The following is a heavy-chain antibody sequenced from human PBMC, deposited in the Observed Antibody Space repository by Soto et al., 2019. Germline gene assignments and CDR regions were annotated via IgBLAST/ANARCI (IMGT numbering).Heavy chain of an antibody. V-gene: IGHV4-34*01. J-gene: IGHJ4*02. CDR1: GGSFSDYY. CDR3: ARGAVITLGGGQDY. D-gene: IGHD3-16*01. CDR2: ISHRGST. Sequence: QVQLHHWGAGLLRPSETLSLTCGVSGGSFSDYYWNWVRQPPGKGLEWIGEISHRGSTNYNPSLKGRVTISIDTANNQFSLKMRYVTAADTAVYYCARGAVITLGGGQDYWGQGTQVTVSS.